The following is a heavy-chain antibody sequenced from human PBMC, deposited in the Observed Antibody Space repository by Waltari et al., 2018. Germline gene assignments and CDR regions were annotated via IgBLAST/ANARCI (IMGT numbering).Heavy chain of an antibody. J-gene: IGHJ5*02. Sequence: EVQLVESGGGLVQPGESLRLSCAASGFTFSSFWMTWVRQAPGKGLEWVANIKQDGSQTFYMDSVKGRFTISRENAKNSLYLQMNSLRVEDTGVYYCANYYNSGPVGSWGQGTLVTVSS. CDR2: IKQDGSQT. CDR3: ANYYNSGPVGS. V-gene: IGHV3-7*01. CDR1: GFTFSSFW. D-gene: IGHD1-26*01.